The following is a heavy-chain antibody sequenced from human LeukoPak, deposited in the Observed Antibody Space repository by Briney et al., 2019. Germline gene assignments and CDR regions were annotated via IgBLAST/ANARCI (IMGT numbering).Heavy chain of an antibody. CDR3: ARTPPIPYWYFDL. J-gene: IGHJ2*01. CDR2: IYYSGST. CDR1: GGSISSYY. Sequence: SETLSLTCTVSGGSISSYYWSWIRQPPGKGLEWIGYIYYSGSTNYNPSLKSRVTISVDTSKNQFSLKLSSVTAADTAVYYCARTPPIPYWYFDLWGRGTLVTVSS. V-gene: IGHV4-59*08. D-gene: IGHD2-2*01.